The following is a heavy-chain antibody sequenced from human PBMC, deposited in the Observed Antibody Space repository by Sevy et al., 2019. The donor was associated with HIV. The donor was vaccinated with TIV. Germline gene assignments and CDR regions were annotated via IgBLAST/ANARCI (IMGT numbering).Heavy chain of an antibody. CDR1: GGTFSSYA. J-gene: IGHJ5*02. CDR3: AREEVAHSSSTRLWFDP. D-gene: IGHD6-13*01. CDR2: IIPIFGTA. V-gene: IGHV1-69*13. Sequence: ASVKVSCKASGGTFSSYAISWVRQAPGQGLEWMGGIIPIFGTANYAQKFQGTVTITADESTSTAYMELSSLRSEDTAVHYCAREEVAHSSSTRLWFDPWGQGTLVTVSS.